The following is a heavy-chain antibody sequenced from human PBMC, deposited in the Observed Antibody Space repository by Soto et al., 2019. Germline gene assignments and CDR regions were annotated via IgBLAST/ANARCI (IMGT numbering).Heavy chain of an antibody. CDR3: ARDSWKNDDYYYHMDV. J-gene: IGHJ6*03. V-gene: IGHV3-21*01. CDR1: GFTFSTYS. Sequence: GGSLRLSCAASGFTFSTYSMNWVRQAPGRGLEWVSSISSSSYMYYADSVKGRFTISRDNAKNSLYLQVNSLRAEDTAVYYCARDSWKNDDYYYHMDVWGKGTTVTVSS. D-gene: IGHD1-1*01. CDR2: ISSSSYM.